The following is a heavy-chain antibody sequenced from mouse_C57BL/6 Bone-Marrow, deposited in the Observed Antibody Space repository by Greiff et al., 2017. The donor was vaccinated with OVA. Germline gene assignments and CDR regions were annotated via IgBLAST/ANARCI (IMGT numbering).Heavy chain of an antibody. CDR1: GFTFSSYG. Sequence: DVQLVESGGDLVKPGGSLKLSCAASGFTFSSYGMSWVRQTPDKRLEWVATISSGGSYTYYPDSVKGRFTISRDNAKNTLYLQMSSLKSEDTAMYYCARRYPTFWYFDVWGTGTTVTVSS. CDR3: ARRYPTFWYFDV. V-gene: IGHV5-6*01. J-gene: IGHJ1*03. D-gene: IGHD2-10*01. CDR2: ISSGGSYT.